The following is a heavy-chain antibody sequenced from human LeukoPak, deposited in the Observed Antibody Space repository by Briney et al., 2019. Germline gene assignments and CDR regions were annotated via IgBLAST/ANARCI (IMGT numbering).Heavy chain of an antibody. V-gene: IGHV4-39*07. D-gene: IGHD3-9*01. J-gene: IGHJ4*02. CDR1: GGSISSGDYY. Sequence: PSETLSLTCTVSGGSISSGDYYWGWIRQPPGKGLEWIGSIYYSGSTYYNPSLKSRVTISVDTSKNQFSLKLSSVTAADTAVYYCARDYDILTGSTSPFDYWGQGTLVTVSS. CDR2: IYYSGST. CDR3: ARDYDILTGSTSPFDY.